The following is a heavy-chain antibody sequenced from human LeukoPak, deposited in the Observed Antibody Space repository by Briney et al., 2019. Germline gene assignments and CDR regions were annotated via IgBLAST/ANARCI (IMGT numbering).Heavy chain of an antibody. CDR2: ISGSGGST. CDR3: SRDPSEGSGYTRGGDY. J-gene: IGHJ4*02. D-gene: IGHD3-22*01. Sequence: GGSLRLSCAASGFTFSSYAMSWVRQAPGKGLEWVSAISGSGGSTYYADSVKGRFTISRDNSKNTLYLQMNSLRAEDTVVYYCSRDPSEGSGYTRGGDYWGQGTLVTVSS. V-gene: IGHV3-23*01. CDR1: GFTFSSYA.